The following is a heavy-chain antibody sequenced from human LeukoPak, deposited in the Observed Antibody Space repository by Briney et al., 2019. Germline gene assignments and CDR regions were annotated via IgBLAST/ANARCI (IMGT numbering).Heavy chain of an antibody. CDR3: ARDRRPYGGYSDY. D-gene: IGHD4/OR15-4a*01. CDR2: IYYSGRT. CDR1: GDSISSSSYY. J-gene: IGHJ4*02. Sequence: PSETLSLTCTVSGDSISSSSYYWGWICQPPGKGLEWIGTIYYSGRTYYNPSLKSRVTISVDTSKNQFSLKLSSVTAADTAVYYCARDRRPYGGYSDYWGQGTLVTVSS. V-gene: IGHV4-39*07.